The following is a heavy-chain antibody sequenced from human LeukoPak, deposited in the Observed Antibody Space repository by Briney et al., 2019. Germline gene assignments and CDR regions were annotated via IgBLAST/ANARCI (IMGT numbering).Heavy chain of an antibody. J-gene: IGHJ4*02. V-gene: IGHV4-4*07. CDR3: ARDAAIGAAGVFDS. CDR2: IYFSRTP. CDR1: GGSISSYY. Sequence: SETLTLTCIVSGGSISSYYLSWIRQPAGKGLEWVSRIYFSRTPKYNPALESRVIMSVDTSKNQFSLKSTSVTAADTAVYYCARDAAIGAAGVFDSWGEGTLVIVSS. D-gene: IGHD6-13*01.